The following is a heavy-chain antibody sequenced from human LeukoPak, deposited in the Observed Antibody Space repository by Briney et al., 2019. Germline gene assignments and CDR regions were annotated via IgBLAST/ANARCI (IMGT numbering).Heavy chain of an antibody. CDR2: INYSGST. CDR1: GASISSSDYY. D-gene: IGHD3-10*01. V-gene: IGHV4-39*01. Sequence: PSETLSLTCTVSGASISSSDYYWGWLRQPPGKGLEWIGSINYSGSTYYNPSLKSRVTISVDTSKNQFSLKLSSVTAADTAVYYCARLNYGIGDYWGQGTLVTGSS. J-gene: IGHJ4*02. CDR3: ARLNYGIGDY.